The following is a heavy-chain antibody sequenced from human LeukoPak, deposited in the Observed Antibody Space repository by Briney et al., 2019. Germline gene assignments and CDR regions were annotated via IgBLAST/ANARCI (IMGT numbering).Heavy chain of an antibody. J-gene: IGHJ6*02. CDR1: GGTFSNYA. Sequence: ASVEVSCKASGGTFSNYAISWVRQAPGQGLEWMGGIIPIFGTANYAQKFQGRVTITADESTSTAYMELSSLRSEDTAVYYCARGVSYCGSGSYYKVPYGIDVWGQGTTVTVSS. CDR2: IIPIFGTA. CDR3: ARGVSYCGSGSYYKVPYGIDV. D-gene: IGHD3-10*01. V-gene: IGHV1-69*13.